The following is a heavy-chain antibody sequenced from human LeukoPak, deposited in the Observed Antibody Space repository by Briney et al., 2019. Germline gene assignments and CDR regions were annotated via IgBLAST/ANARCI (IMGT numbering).Heavy chain of an antibody. V-gene: IGHV1-3*01. D-gene: IGHD6-13*01. Sequence: GASVKVSCKASGHTFAKYAIHWVRQAPGQTLEWMGWINAGNGDTRYSQKFQGGVTMTTDTSTSTAYMELRSLRSDDTAVYYCARTFIAAAGTNWFDPWGQGTLVTVSS. CDR1: GHTFAKYA. CDR3: ARTFIAAAGTNWFDP. J-gene: IGHJ5*02. CDR2: INAGNGDT.